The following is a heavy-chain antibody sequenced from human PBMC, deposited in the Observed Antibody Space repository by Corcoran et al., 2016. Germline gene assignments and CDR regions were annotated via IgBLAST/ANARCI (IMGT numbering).Heavy chain of an antibody. J-gene: IGHJ3*02. CDR2: INHSGST. CDR1: GGSFSGYY. CDR3: ARASAFDI. Sequence: QVQLQQWGAGLLKPSETLSLTCAVYGGSFSGYYWSWIRQPPGKGLEWIGEINHSGSTNYNPSLKSRVTISVDTSKNQFSLKLSSVTAADTAVYYCARASAFDIWGPGTMVTVSS. V-gene: IGHV4-34*01.